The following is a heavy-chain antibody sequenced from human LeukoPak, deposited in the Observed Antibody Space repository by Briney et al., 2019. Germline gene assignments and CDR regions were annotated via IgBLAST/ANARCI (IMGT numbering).Heavy chain of an antibody. J-gene: IGHJ4*02. CDR3: ARNSGSNRPVDC. V-gene: IGHV3-74*01. D-gene: IGHD1-26*01. Sequence: GGSLRLSCAASGFTFSSYWMHWVRQAPGKGLVWISGINTDGSTTSYADSVKGRFTISRDNANNTLYLQMNSLRAEDTAAYYCARNSGSNRPVDCWGQGTLVAVSS. CDR2: INTDGSTT. CDR1: GFTFSSYW.